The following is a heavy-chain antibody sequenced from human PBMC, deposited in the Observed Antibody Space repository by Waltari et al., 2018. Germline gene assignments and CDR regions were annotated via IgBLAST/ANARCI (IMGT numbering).Heavy chain of an antibody. CDR1: GFTFSSYA. CDR3: AKDGSSKDIVVVPAAIPDLGWFDP. V-gene: IGHV3-23*04. CDR2: ISGSGGRVGGT. J-gene: IGHJ5*02. Sequence: EVQLVESGGGLVQPGGSLRLSCAASGFTFSSYAMSWVRQAPGKGLEWVSAISGSGGRVGGTSEADSVKGRFTISGENSKNTLYLQMNSLRAEDTAVYYCAKDGSSKDIVVVPAAIPDLGWFDPWGQGTLVTVSS. D-gene: IGHD2-2*01.